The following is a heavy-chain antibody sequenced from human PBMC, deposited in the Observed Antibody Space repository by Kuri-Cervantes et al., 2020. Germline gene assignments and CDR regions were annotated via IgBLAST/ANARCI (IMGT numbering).Heavy chain of an antibody. V-gene: IGHV3-43D*04. CDR3: AKADFKDILTGYYPQY. J-gene: IGHJ4*02. CDR1: GFIFDDFA. Sequence: GGSLRLSCAASGFIFDDFAMHWVRQAPGKGLEWVSLISWDGGSTYYADSVKGRFTISRDNSKNTLYLQMNSLRAEDTAVYYCAKADFKDILTGYYPQYWGQGTLVTVSS. D-gene: IGHD3-9*01. CDR2: ISWDGGST.